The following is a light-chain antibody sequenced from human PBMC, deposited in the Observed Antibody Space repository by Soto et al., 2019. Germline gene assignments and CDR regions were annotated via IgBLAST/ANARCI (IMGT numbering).Light chain of an antibody. CDR1: YSDIGAYNY. J-gene: IGLJ1*01. V-gene: IGLV2-8*01. Sequence: QSVLTQPPSASGSPGQSVTIPCTGTYSDIGAYNYVSWYQQRPGEAPKLIIYEVSKRPSGVPDRISASKSGNTASLTVSGLQADDEANYYCSSFKGTNSFVFGTGTKATVL. CDR3: SSFKGTNSFV. CDR2: EVS.